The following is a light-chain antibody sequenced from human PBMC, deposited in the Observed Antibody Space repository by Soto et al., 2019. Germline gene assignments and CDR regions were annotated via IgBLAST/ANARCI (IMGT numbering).Light chain of an antibody. Sequence: DIVMTQTPLSSPVTLGQAASISCRSSQSLVHSDGNTYFSWFHQRPGQPPRLLIYKVSDRFSGVPERFSGSGAGTDFTLTISRVEAEDVGLYYCMQATQSTWTFGQGTKVEIK. CDR3: MQATQSTWT. J-gene: IGKJ1*01. CDR1: QSLVHSDGNTY. CDR2: KVS. V-gene: IGKV2-24*01.